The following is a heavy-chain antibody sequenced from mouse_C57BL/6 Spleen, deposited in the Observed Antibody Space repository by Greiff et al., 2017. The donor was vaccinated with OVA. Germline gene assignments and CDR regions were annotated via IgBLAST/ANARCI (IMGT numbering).Heavy chain of an antibody. CDR3: ARRTTERAMDY. D-gene: IGHD1-1*01. CDR2: IYPSDSET. CDR1: GYTFTSYW. Sequence: QVQLQQPGAELVRPGSSVKLSCKAPGYTFTSYWMDWVKQRPGQGLEWIGNIYPSDSETHYNQKFKDKATLTVDKSSSTAYMQLSSLTSEDSAVYYCARRTTERAMDYWGQGTSVTVSS. J-gene: IGHJ4*01. V-gene: IGHV1-61*01.